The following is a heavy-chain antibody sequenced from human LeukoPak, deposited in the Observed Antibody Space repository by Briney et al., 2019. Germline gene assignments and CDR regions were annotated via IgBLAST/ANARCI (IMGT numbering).Heavy chain of an antibody. CDR2: IYSGGRP. CDR1: GFNVSSNY. V-gene: IGHV3-66*04. D-gene: IGHD3-22*01. CDR3: ARLGSPPGSDYYHFDY. Sequence: SGGSLRLSCAASGFNVSSNYMSWVRQAPGKGLEWVSVIYSGGRPYYADSVKGRFTISRDNSQNTLYLQMNSLRAEDTAVYYSARLGSPPGSDYYHFDYWGQGTLVTVSS. J-gene: IGHJ4*02.